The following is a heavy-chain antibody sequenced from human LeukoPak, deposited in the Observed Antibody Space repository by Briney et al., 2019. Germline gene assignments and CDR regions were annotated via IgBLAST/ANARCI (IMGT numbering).Heavy chain of an antibody. J-gene: IGHJ4*02. Sequence: ASVKVSCKISGFGLSVLSIHWMRQAPGKGLEWVGGIRPETGEPIFAQKFRGRVTITEDTFTDTGYLELRGLTSEDTAVYYCCSAAGKSRFDYWGQGTLVTVSS. CDR3: CSAAGKSRFDY. CDR2: IRPETGEP. CDR1: GFGLSVLS. V-gene: IGHV1-24*01. D-gene: IGHD6-13*01.